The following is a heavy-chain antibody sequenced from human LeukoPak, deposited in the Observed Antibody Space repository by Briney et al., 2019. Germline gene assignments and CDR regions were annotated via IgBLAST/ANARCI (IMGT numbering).Heavy chain of an antibody. CDR3: AKLPYYDSSGYYYVGIDY. CDR2: VYTGGNT. V-gene: IGHV3-53*01. J-gene: IGHJ4*02. Sequence: GGSLRLSCAASGFTVSSNYMTWVRQAPGKGLEWVSAVYTGGNTYYADSVKGRFTISRDSSKNTLFLQMNSLRAEDTAVYYCAKLPYYDSSGYYYVGIDYWGQGTLVTVSS. D-gene: IGHD3-22*01. CDR1: GFTVSSNY.